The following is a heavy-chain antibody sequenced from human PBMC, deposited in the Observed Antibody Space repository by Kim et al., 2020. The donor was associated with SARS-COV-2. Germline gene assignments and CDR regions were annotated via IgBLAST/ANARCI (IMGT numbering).Heavy chain of an antibody. V-gene: IGHV1-69*13. CDR2: IIPIFGTA. CDR1: GGTFSSYA. D-gene: IGHD2-15*01. CDR3: ARDLSPIDIRRFDP. J-gene: IGHJ5*02. Sequence: SVKVSCKASGGTFSSYAISWVRQAPGQGLEWMGGIIPIFGTANYAQKFQGRVTITADESTSTAYMELSSLRSEDTAVYYCARDLSPIDIRRFDPWGQGTLVTVSS.